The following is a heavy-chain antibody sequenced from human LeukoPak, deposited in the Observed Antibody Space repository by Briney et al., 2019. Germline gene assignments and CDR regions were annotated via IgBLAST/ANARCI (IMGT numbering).Heavy chain of an antibody. CDR2: IYHSGST. Sequence: PSETLSLTCTVSGYSISSGYYWGWIRQPPGKGLEWIGSIYHSGSTYYNPSLKSRVTISVDTSKNQFSLKLSSVTAADTAVYYCAIVGIYYDTSGYYWPHYFDPWGQGTLVTVSS. J-gene: IGHJ5*02. V-gene: IGHV4-38-2*02. CDR3: AIVGIYYDTSGYYWPHYFDP. D-gene: IGHD3-22*01. CDR1: GYSISSGYY.